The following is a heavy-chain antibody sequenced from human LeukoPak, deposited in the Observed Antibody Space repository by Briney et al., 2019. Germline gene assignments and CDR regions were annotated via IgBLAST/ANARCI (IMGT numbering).Heavy chain of an antibody. Sequence: PGGSLRLSCAASGFTFSDHYMDWVRQAPGKGLEWVGRSRNKAKSYTTEYAASVEGRFTISRDDSKNSLFLQMNSLKTEDTAVYCWVKLELTSHMDVWGKGTTVTVSS. V-gene: IGHV3-72*01. CDR3: VKLELTSHMDV. D-gene: IGHD6-13*01. J-gene: IGHJ6*03. CDR1: GFTFSDHY. CDR2: SRNKAKSYTT.